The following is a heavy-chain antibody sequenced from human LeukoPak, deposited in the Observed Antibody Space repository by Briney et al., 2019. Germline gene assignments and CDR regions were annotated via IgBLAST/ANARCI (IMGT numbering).Heavy chain of an antibody. CDR3: ARGGFHHGFDI. V-gene: IGHV3-74*01. Sequence: PGGSLRLSCAASGFPFTSYWIHWVRQAPGKGLVWVSRIDSNGRGTIYADSVKGRFTISRDNAKNMLFLQMNSLRDEDTGLYYCARGGFHHGFDIWGQGTMVTVSS. D-gene: IGHD3-22*01. CDR2: IDSNGRGT. J-gene: IGHJ3*02. CDR1: GFPFTSYW.